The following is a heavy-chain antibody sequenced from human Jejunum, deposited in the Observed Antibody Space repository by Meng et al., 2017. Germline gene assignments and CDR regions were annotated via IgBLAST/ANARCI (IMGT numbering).Heavy chain of an antibody. CDR1: GGSVSSSSFY. J-gene: IGHJ2*01. V-gene: IGHV4-39*01. Sequence: QLQVQESGPGLVKPSETLSLTCRVSGGSVSSSSFYWVWIRQPPGMTLEWIASIDYTTYVHYNASLKSRVGISIDTSKKQISLKLNSVTAADTAVYYCTRGTYTFGHYWYFDLWGHGTLVTVSS. D-gene: IGHD3-3*01. CDR3: TRGTYTFGHYWYFDL. CDR2: IDYTTYV.